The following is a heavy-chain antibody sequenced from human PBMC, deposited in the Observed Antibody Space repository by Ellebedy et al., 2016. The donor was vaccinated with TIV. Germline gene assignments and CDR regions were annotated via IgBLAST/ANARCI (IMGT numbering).Heavy chain of an antibody. Sequence: MPSETLSLTCTVSGGSISSGGYYWSWIRQYPGKGLEWIGFIYHSGSTYYNPSLKSRVTISVDTSKNQFSLKLSSVTAADTAVCYCARDCGGDCYGLNGFDPWGQGTLVTVSS. J-gene: IGHJ5*02. CDR1: GGSISSGGYY. CDR3: ARDCGGDCYGLNGFDP. D-gene: IGHD2-21*02. CDR2: IYHSGST. V-gene: IGHV4-31*03.